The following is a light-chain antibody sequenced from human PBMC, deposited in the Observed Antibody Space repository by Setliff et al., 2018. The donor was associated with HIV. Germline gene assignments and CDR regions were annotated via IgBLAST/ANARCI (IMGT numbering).Light chain of an antibody. CDR3: CSYGSGDIWV. Sequence: QSVLAQPASVSGSPGQSITISCTGTSSDVGSYNLVSWYQQHPGKAPKLMIYEVSKRPSGISHRFSGSKSGNTASLTISGLQVEDEADYYCCSYGSGDIWVFGGGTKVTVL. J-gene: IGLJ2*01. CDR1: SSDVGSYNL. CDR2: EVS. V-gene: IGLV2-23*02.